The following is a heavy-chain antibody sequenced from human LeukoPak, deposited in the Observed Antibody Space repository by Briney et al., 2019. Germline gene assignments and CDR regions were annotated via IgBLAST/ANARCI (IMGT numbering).Heavy chain of an antibody. V-gene: IGHV1-18*01. CDR1: GYTFTSYA. D-gene: IGHD3-22*01. CDR3: ARTYYYDSSGYYYGHWFDP. J-gene: IGHJ5*02. Sequence: GASVKVSCKASGYTFTSYAFSWVRQAPGQGLEWMGWISAYNGNTNYAQKLQGRVTMTTETSTSTAYMELRSLRSDDTAIYYCARTYYYDSSGYYYGHWFDPWGQGTLVTVPS. CDR2: ISAYNGNT.